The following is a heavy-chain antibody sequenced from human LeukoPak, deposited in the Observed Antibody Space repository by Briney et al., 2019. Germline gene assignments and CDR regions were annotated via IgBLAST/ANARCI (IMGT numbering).Heavy chain of an antibody. D-gene: IGHD3-3*01. CDR3: ARGMVFGVVTGY. Sequence: GGSLRLSCAASGFTFSSYSMNWVRQAPGKGLEWVSYISSSSSTIHYADSVKGRFTISRDNAKNSLYLQMNSLRAEDTAVYYCARGMVFGVVTGYWGQGTLVTVSS. CDR2: ISSSSSTI. J-gene: IGHJ4*02. CDR1: GFTFSSYS. V-gene: IGHV3-48*01.